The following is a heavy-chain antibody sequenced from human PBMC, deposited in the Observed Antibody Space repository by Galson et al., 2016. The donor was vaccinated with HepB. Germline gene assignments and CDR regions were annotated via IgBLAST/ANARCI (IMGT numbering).Heavy chain of an antibody. Sequence: SLRLSCAASGFTFSSYAMHWVRQAPGKGLEWVAVISYDESNKYYADSVKGRFTISRDNSKNTLYLQMNSPRAEDTAVYYCARDGGSRRWPLDYYYGMDVWGKGTTVTVSS. CDR2: ISYDESNK. CDR1: GFTFSSYA. J-gene: IGHJ6*04. D-gene: IGHD4-23*01. V-gene: IGHV3-30-3*01. CDR3: ARDGGSRRWPLDYYYGMDV.